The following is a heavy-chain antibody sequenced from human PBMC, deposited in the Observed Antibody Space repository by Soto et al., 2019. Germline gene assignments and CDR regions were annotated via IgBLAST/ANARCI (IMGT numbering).Heavy chain of an antibody. CDR1: GGTFSSYT. Sequence: GASVKVSCKDSGGTFSSYTSSWVRQAPGQGLEWMGRIIPILGIANYAQKFQGRVTITADKSTSTAYMELSSLRSEDTAVYYCARDRMVRGVIGYYYYMDVWGKGTTVTVSS. D-gene: IGHD3-10*01. J-gene: IGHJ6*03. CDR2: IIPILGIA. CDR3: ARDRMVRGVIGYYYYMDV. V-gene: IGHV1-69*04.